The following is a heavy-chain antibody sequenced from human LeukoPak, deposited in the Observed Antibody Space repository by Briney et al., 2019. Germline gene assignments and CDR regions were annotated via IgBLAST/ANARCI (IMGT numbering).Heavy chain of an antibody. CDR2: IKNKADGGTT. Sequence: GGSLRLSCAASGFTFSNAWMSWVRQAPGKGLEWVGRIKNKADGGTTDYAAHVRGSFTIANDDIKNTLQLQMNSLETEDTDEYYCYKGYIVTTGRPPYYYIDVWGKGTTVTVSS. D-gene: IGHD5-12*01. V-gene: IGHV3-15*01. CDR3: YKGYIVTTGRPPYYYIDV. CDR1: GFTFSNAW. J-gene: IGHJ6*03.